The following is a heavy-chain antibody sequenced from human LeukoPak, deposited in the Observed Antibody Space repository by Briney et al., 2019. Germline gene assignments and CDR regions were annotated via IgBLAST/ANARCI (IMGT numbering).Heavy chain of an antibody. D-gene: IGHD2-21*02. Sequence: SETLSLTCTVSGDSISSSNYYWGWIRQPPGKGLEWIGHIYYSGSTYYNPSLKSRVTISVDTSKNQFSLKLSSVTAADTAVYYCARVTTVTAILHVDYWGQGTLVTVSS. CDR2: IYYSGST. CDR1: GDSISSSNYY. V-gene: IGHV4-39*07. CDR3: ARVTTVTAILHVDY. J-gene: IGHJ4*02.